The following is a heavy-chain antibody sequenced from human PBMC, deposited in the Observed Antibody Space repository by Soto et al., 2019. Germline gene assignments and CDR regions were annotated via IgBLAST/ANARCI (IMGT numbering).Heavy chain of an antibody. V-gene: IGHV1-69*02. J-gene: IGHJ6*01. CDR2: IIPILGIA. CDR1: GGTFSSYT. Sequence: QVQLGQSGAEVKKPGSSVKVSCKASGGTFSSYTISWVRQAPGQGLEWMGRIIPILGIANYAQKFQGRVTIPSETPTSAACMAVGSLRSEETGEYYCAGTTAVRHAVDAWGRGTAVTVSS. D-gene: IGHD4-17*01. CDR3: AGTTAVRHAVDA.